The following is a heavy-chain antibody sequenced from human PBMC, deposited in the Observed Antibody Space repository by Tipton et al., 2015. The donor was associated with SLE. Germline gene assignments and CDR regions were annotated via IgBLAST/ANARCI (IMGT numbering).Heavy chain of an antibody. Sequence: TLSLTCTVSGGSVSSGNYYWSWIRRPPGKGLEWIGYIYTSGSTKYNPSLKSRVTISVDTSKNQFSLRLSSVTAADTAVYYCARDEGDHFGMDVWGQGTTVTVSS. V-gene: IGHV4-61*01. CDR3: ARDEGDHFGMDV. CDR2: IYTSGST. CDR1: GGSVSSGNYY. J-gene: IGHJ6*02. D-gene: IGHD3-16*01.